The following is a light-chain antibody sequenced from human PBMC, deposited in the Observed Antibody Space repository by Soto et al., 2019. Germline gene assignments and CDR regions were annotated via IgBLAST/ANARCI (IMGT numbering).Light chain of an antibody. Sequence: DIQMTQSPSSLSASVGDRVTITCRASQNINNFLNWYQQKPGKAPNLLIYVATSLQSGVPSRFSGSGSGTDFTLTISSLQPEDFATYYCQQSYSTPQTFGQGTKMEIK. CDR2: VAT. CDR3: QQSYSTPQT. J-gene: IGKJ1*01. V-gene: IGKV1-39*01. CDR1: QNINNF.